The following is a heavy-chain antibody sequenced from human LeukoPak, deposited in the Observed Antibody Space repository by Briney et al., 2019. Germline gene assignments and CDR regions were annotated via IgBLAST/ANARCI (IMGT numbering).Heavy chain of an antibody. D-gene: IGHD2-15*01. Sequence: GASVKVSCKASGYTFTSYDINWVRQATGQGLEWMGWMNPNSGNTGYAQKFQGGVTMTGNTSISTAYMELSSLRSEDTAVYYCASASGGSSVDWFDPWGQGTLVTVSS. CDR2: MNPNSGNT. CDR3: ASASGGSSVDWFDP. V-gene: IGHV1-8*01. CDR1: GYTFTSYD. J-gene: IGHJ5*02.